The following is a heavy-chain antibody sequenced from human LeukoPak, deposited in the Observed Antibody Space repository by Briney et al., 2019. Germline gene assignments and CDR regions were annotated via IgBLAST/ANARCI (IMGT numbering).Heavy chain of an antibody. CDR2: IKQDGSEK. D-gene: IGHD3-22*01. CDR3: ARDVAWSYYDSSGYTAFDI. V-gene: IGHV3-7*01. Sequence: GGSLRLSCAASGFTFSSYWMSWVRQAPGKGLEWVANIKQDGSEKYYVDSVKGRFTISRGNAKNSLYLQMNSLRAEDTAVYYCARDVAWSYYDSSGYTAFDIWGQGTMVTVSS. J-gene: IGHJ3*02. CDR1: GFTFSSYW.